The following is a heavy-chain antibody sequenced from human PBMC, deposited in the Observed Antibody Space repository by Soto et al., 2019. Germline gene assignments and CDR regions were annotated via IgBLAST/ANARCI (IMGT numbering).Heavy chain of an antibody. Sequence: QVRLVQSGAGVRKPGSSVKVSCKASGGTFSSDGITWLRQAPGQGLEWMGGIIPMFGSPHYSENFEGRIKISADESTSTVYMEVRSLESEDTAVYYCARRDYSHNWFDPWGQGTQVTVSS. D-gene: IGHD3-22*01. CDR2: IIPMFGSP. CDR3: ARRDYSHNWFDP. J-gene: IGHJ5*02. V-gene: IGHV1-69*01. CDR1: GGTFSSDG.